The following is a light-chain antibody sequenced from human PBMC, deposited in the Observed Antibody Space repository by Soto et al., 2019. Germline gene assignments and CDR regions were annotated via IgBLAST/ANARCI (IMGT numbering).Light chain of an antibody. V-gene: IGLV2-14*01. CDR3: SSSTSTSSR. CDR2: EVS. CDR1: SSDVGGYNY. Sequence: QSVLTQPASVSGSPGQSITISCTGTSSDVGGYNYVPWYQQHPGKAPKLMIYEVSNRPSGVSNRFSGSKSGNTASLTISGLQGEHEADHYWSSSTSTSSRFGTGTKV. J-gene: IGLJ1*01.